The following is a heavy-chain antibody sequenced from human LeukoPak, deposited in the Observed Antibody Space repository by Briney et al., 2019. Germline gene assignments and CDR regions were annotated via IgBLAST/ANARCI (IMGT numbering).Heavy chain of an antibody. CDR2: IYYSGST. CDR3: ARDKRVVPATYYYYYMDV. D-gene: IGHD2-2*01. V-gene: IGHV4-30-4*08. Sequence: SETLSLTCTVSGGSISSGDYYWSWIRQPPGKGLEWIGYIYYSGSTYYNPSLKSRVTISVDTSKNQFSLKLSSVTAADTAVYYCARDKRVVPATYYYYYMDVWGKGTTVTVSS. CDR1: GGSISSGDYY. J-gene: IGHJ6*03.